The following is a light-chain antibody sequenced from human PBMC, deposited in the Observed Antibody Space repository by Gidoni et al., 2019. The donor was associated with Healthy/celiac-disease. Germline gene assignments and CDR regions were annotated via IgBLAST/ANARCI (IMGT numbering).Light chain of an antibody. CDR3: SSYTSSSTLV. V-gene: IGLV2-14*01. J-gene: IGLJ2*01. CDR2: EFS. CDR1: SSDVGGYNY. Sequence: QSHLTRPASVYGCPGRSITISCTGTSSDVGGYNYVSWYQQHPGKAPKLRIYEFSNRPSGVSNRFSGSKSGNTASLTISGLQAEDEADYYCSSYTSSSTLVFGGGTKLTVL.